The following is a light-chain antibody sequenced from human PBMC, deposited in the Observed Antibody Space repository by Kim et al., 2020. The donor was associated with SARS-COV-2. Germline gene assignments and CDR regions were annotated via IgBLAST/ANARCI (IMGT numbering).Light chain of an antibody. J-gene: IGLJ1*01. V-gene: IGLV2-14*03. CDR3: SSYTGSTPYV. Sequence: GQSITISCTGTSSDVGGYDYVPWYQQHPGNAPKLMIYDVSNRPSGVSNRVSGSKSGNTASLTISGLQAEDEADYYCSSYTGSTPYVFGTGTKVTVL. CDR1: SSDVGGYDY. CDR2: DVS.